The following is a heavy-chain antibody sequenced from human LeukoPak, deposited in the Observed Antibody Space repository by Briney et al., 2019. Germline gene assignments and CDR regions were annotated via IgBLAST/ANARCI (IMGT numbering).Heavy chain of an antibody. J-gene: IGHJ5*02. CDR2: IHTSGST. D-gene: IGHD6-13*01. CDR3: ARDLEQLVSYSNWFDP. V-gene: IGHV4-4*07. Sequence: SETLSLTCTVSGGSISSYYWSWIRQPAGKGLEWIGRIHTSGSTNYNPSLKSRVTMSVDTSKNQFSLKLSSVTAADTAVYYCARDLEQLVSYSNWFDPWGQGTLVTVSS. CDR1: GGSISSYY.